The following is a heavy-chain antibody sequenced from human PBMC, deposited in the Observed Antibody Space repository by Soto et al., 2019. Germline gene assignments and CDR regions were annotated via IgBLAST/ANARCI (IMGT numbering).Heavy chain of an antibody. Sequence: QVQLVESGGGVVQPGRSLRLSCAASGFPFSSYGMHWVRQAPGKGLEWVAVISYDGSNKYYADSVKGRFTISRDNSKNSLYLQMNSLSAEDTAVEDCANPRSYGVDWYVDLWGRGTRVPVSS. CDR3: ANPRSYGVDWYVDL. V-gene: IGHV3-30*18. CDR2: ISYDGSNK. J-gene: IGHJ2*01. D-gene: IGHD4-17*01. CDR1: GFPFSSYG.